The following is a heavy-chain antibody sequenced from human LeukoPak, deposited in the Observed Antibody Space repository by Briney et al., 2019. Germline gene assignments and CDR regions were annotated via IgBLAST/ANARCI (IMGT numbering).Heavy chain of an antibody. CDR1: GFTFDDYA. J-gene: IGHJ3*02. CDR2: ISWNSGSI. V-gene: IGHV3-9*03. CDR3: AKDRGYSYFDAFDI. D-gene: IGHD5-18*01. Sequence: PGRSLRLSCAASGFTFDDYAMHWVRQAPGKGLEWVSGISWNSGSIGYADSVKGRFTISRDNAKNSLYLQMNSLRAEDMALYYCAKDRGYSYFDAFDIWGQGTMVTVSS.